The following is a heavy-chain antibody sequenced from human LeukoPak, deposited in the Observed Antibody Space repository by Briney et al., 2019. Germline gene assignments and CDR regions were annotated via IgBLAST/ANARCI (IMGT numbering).Heavy chain of an antibody. CDR2: ISDYTGNT. CDR3: AGYSSGWFD. V-gene: IGHV1-18*01. D-gene: IGHD6-19*01. Sequence: ASVKVSCKASGYTFSNYGISWVRQAPGQGVEGMGWISDYTGNTNYSQKFQVRVTMTTDTSTSTAYMELRSLRSDDTAIYYCAGYSSGWFDWGQGTMVTVSS. CDR1: GYTFSNYG. J-gene: IGHJ3*01.